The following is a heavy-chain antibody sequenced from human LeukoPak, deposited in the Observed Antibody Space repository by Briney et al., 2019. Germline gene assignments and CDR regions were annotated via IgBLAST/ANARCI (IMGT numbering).Heavy chain of an antibody. V-gene: IGHV3-49*04. J-gene: IGHJ5*02. Sequence: GRSLRLSCTVSGFTFGDYAMSWVRQAPGKGREWVGFIRSKAYGGTTEYAASVKGRFTISRDDSKSIAYLQMNSLKTEDTAVYYCTRVKAAAGGWFDPWGQGTLVTVSS. CDR2: IRSKAYGGTT. CDR3: TRVKAAAGGWFDP. D-gene: IGHD6-13*01. CDR1: GFTFGDYA.